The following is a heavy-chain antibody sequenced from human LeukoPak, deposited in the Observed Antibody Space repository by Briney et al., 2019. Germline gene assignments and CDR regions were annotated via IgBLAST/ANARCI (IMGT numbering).Heavy chain of an antibody. CDR2: IYYSGST. CDR1: GGSISSSSYY. Sequence: PSETLSLTCTVSGGSISSSSYYWGWIRQPPGKGLEWIGSIYYSGSTYYNPSLKSRVTISVDTSKNQCSLKLSSVTAADTAVYYCARRGVATYYFDYWGQGTLVTVSS. D-gene: IGHD1-26*01. CDR3: ARRGVATYYFDY. V-gene: IGHV4-39*01. J-gene: IGHJ4*02.